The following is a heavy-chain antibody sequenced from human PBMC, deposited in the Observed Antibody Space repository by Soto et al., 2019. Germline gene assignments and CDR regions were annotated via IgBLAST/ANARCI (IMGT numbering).Heavy chain of an antibody. CDR2: INDDGSIV. CDR1: GSIFRGYW. D-gene: IGHD3-3*01. CDR3: ASLSAPTDY. J-gene: IGHJ4*02. V-gene: IGHV3-74*01. Sequence: PGGSLRLSCPASGSIFRGYWMHWVRQVPGKGLVWVSHINDDGSIVSYADSVRGRFTMSRDNARNTLYLQMNSLRAEDTAVYYCASLSAPTDYWGQGXPVTVYS.